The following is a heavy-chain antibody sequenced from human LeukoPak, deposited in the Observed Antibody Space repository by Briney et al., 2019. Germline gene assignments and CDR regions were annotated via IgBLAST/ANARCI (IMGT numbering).Heavy chain of an antibody. V-gene: IGHV3-23*05. CDR2: IYGSGST. CDR3: VQIPGGGY. D-gene: IGHD5-24*01. Sequence: GGSLRLSCAASGFTFSSYAMTWVRQAPGKGLEWVSIIYGSGSTYYADSVKGRFTISRDNSKNMVYLQLNSLRAEDTAIFYGVQIPGGGYWGQGTLVAVSS. J-gene: IGHJ4*02. CDR1: GFTFSSYA.